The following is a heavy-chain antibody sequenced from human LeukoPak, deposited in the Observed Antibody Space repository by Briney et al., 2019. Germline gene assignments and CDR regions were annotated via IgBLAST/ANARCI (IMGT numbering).Heavy chain of an antibody. V-gene: IGHV4-59*01. D-gene: IGHD3-22*01. Sequence: SETLSLTCTVSRGSISSYYWSWIRQPPGQGLEWIGYIYYSGSTDYNPSLKSRVNISVDTSKNQFSLKLSSVTAADTAVYFCARVRVSSGSHPWYFDYWGQGTLVTISS. CDR3: ARVRVSSGSHPWYFDY. CDR2: IYYSGST. J-gene: IGHJ4*02. CDR1: RGSISSYY.